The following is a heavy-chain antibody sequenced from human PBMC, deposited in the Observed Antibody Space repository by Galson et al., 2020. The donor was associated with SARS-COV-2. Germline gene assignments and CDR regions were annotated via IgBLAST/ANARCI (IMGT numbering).Heavy chain of an antibody. J-gene: IGHJ4*02. CDR2: IRYDGSNK. V-gene: IGHV3-30*02. Sequence: GGSLRLSCAASGFTFSNYGMHWVRQAPGKGLEWVAFIRYDGSNKYSADSVKGRFTISRDNSKNTLYLQMNSLRAEDTAVYYCAKLVDRYNSGWVFDYWGPGTLVTVSS. D-gene: IGHD6-19*01. CDR3: AKLVDRYNSGWVFDY. CDR1: GFTFSNYG.